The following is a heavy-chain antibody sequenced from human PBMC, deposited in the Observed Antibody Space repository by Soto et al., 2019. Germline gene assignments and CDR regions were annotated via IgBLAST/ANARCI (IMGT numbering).Heavy chain of an antibody. CDR3: ARGHLAVVPVASWFYYMDV. D-gene: IGHD2-2*01. CDR1: GYTFTNYA. J-gene: IGHJ6*03. CDR2: INAGNGNT. Sequence: GASVKVSCKASGYTFTNYAVHWVRQAPGQRLEWMGWINAGNGNTRFSQNLQGRVTITRDTSARTVYMELGSLRSEDTAVYYCARGHLAVVPVASWFYYMDVWGKGTTVTVSS. V-gene: IGHV1-3*01.